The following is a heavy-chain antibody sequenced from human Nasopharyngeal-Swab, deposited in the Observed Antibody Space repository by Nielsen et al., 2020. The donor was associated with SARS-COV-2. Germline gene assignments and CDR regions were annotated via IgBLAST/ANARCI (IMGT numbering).Heavy chain of an antibody. CDR1: GGSFSGYY. CDR2: INHSGST. Sequence: SETLSLTCAVYGGSFSGYYWSWIRQPPGKGLEWIGEINHSGSTNYNPSLKSRVTISVDTSKNQFSLKLSSVTAADTAVYYCARGVWANWYFDLWGRSTLVTVSS. J-gene: IGHJ2*01. CDR3: ARGVWANWYFDL. V-gene: IGHV4-34*01. D-gene: IGHD7-27*01.